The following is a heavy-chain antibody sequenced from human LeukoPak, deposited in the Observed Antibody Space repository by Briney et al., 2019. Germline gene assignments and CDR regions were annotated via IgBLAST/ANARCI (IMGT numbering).Heavy chain of an antibody. D-gene: IGHD6-13*01. CDR2: ISGSGGST. V-gene: IGHV3-23*01. J-gene: IGHJ6*03. Sequence: GGSLRLPCAASGFTFSSYAMSWVRQAPGKGLEWVSAISGSGGSTYYADSVKGRFTISRDNAKNSLYLQMNSLRAEDTAVYYCARVVSSSWPYYYYYMDVWGKGTTVTVSS. CDR3: ARVVSSSWPYYYYYMDV. CDR1: GFTFSSYA.